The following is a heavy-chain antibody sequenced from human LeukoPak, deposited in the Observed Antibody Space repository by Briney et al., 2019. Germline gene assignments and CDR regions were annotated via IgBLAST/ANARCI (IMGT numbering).Heavy chain of an antibody. D-gene: IGHD2-8*02. V-gene: IGHV3-23*01. Sequence: GGSLRLSCAASGFTFSSYAMSWVRQAPGKGLEWVSAIGGSGVSTYYGDSVKGRFTISRDNTKSTVYLLMNSLRAEDTALYYCAKAYCVEYWSPFDYWGQGTLATVSS. CDR1: GFTFSSYA. CDR3: AKAYCVEYWSPFDY. J-gene: IGHJ4*02. CDR2: IGGSGVST.